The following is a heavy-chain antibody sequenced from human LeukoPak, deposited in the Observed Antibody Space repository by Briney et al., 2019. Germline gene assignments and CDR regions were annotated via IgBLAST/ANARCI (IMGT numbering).Heavy chain of an antibody. CDR2: ISYDGSNK. CDR3: ARHPDTKYCSGGSCYGY. Sequence: GGSLRLSCAGSGFTFSSYAMHWVRQAPGKGLERVAFISYDGSNKYYADSVKGRFTISRDNSKNTLYLQMNSLRAEDTAVYYCARHPDTKYCSGGSCYGYWGQGTLVTVSS. J-gene: IGHJ4*02. V-gene: IGHV3-30*04. D-gene: IGHD2-15*01. CDR1: GFTFSSYA.